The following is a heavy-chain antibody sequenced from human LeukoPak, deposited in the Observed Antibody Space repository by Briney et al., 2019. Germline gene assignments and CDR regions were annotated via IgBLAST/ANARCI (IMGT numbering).Heavy chain of an antibody. CDR3: ARSSGYPFFDF. Sequence: GGSLRLSCEASGFTFSDYRMNWVRQAPGEGLEWLSYITSTSDTIYYADFVKGRFTSSRDNAKNSVYLQMNSLRAEDTAVYYCARSSGYPFFDFWGQGTLVTVSS. CDR2: ITSTSDTI. D-gene: IGHD3-22*01. CDR1: GFTFSDYR. J-gene: IGHJ5*01. V-gene: IGHV3-48*01.